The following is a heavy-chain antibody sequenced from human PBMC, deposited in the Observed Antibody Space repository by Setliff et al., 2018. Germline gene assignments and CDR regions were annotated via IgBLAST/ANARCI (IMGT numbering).Heavy chain of an antibody. J-gene: IGHJ6*04. V-gene: IGHV1-2*02. D-gene: IGHD6-13*01. Sequence: GASVKVSCKASGYTFTGYYMHWVRQAPGQGLEWMGWINPNTGGTNYAQKFQGRVTTTRDTSISTAYMELSRLRSDDTAVYYCARGTSSSSWPEYFQHWGKGTTVTVSS. CDR3: ARGTSSSSWPEYFQH. CDR1: GYTFTGYY. CDR2: INPNTGGT.